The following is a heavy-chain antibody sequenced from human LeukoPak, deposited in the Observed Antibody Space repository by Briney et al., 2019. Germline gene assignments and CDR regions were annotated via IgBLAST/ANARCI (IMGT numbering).Heavy chain of an antibody. Sequence: GGSLRLSCAGAGFTFSSYSMNWVRQAPGKGLEWVSSISSNRNYIYYVESVKGRFTISRDNAKNSLYLQMNSLRAEDTALYYCARDKKYLPDAFDIWGQGTMVTVSS. CDR3: ARDKKYLPDAFDI. CDR1: GFTFSSYS. CDR2: ISSNRNYI. D-gene: IGHD2/OR15-2a*01. V-gene: IGHV3-21*04. J-gene: IGHJ3*02.